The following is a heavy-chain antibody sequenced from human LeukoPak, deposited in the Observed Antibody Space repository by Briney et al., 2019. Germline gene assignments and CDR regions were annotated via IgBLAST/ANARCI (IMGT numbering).Heavy chain of an antibody. Sequence: PGRSLRLSCAASGFTFSSYGMHWVRQAQRQGLERVAFIRYDGSNKYYADSVKGRFTISRDNTNNTLYLQMNTLRTEATTADFCSNSPVLYCRGSLCYPFDYWGQGNLVTVSS. D-gene: IGHD2-15*01. J-gene: IGHJ4*02. CDR2: IRYDGSNK. CDR1: GFTFSSYG. CDR3: SNSPVLYCRGSLCYPFDY. V-gene: IGHV3-33*03.